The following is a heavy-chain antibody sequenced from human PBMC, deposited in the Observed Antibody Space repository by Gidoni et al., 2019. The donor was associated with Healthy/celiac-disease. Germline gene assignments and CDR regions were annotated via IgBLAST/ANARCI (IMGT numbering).Heavy chain of an antibody. V-gene: IGHV4-34*01. J-gene: IGHJ4*02. D-gene: IGHD2-15*01. CDR1: GGSFSGYY. CDR2: INHSGST. Sequence: QVQLQQRGAGLLKPSETLSLTCAVYGGSFSGYYWSWIRQPPGKGLEWIGEINHSGSTNYNPSLKSRVTISVDTSKNQFSLKLSSVTAADTAVYYCARGLVGYYFDYWGQGTLVTVSS. CDR3: ARGLVGYYFDY.